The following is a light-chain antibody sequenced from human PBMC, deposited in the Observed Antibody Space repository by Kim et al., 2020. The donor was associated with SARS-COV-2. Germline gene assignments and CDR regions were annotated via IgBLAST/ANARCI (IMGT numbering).Light chain of an antibody. V-gene: IGKV3D-15*01. CDR2: GAS. J-gene: IGKJ5*01. CDR1: QSVNSN. Sequence: PGENATLSCRASQSVNSNLAWYQQKPGQAPRLLIFGASTRATDIPARFSGSGSGTEFTLTITSLQSEDFAVYYCQQYNNWPPITFGQGTRLEIK. CDR3: QQYNNWPPIT.